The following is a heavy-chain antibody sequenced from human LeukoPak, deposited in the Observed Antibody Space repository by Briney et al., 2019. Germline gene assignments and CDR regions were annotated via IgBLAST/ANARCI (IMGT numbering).Heavy chain of an antibody. Sequence: GGSLRLSCAASGFTFSSYGMHWVRQAPGKGLERVAVISYDGSNKYYADSVKGRFTISRDNSKNTLYLQMNSLRAEDTAVYYCAKDYGSGSYSSYYFDYWGQGTLVTVSS. CDR1: GFTFSSYG. D-gene: IGHD3-10*01. CDR2: ISYDGSNK. CDR3: AKDYGSGSYSSYYFDY. J-gene: IGHJ4*02. V-gene: IGHV3-30*18.